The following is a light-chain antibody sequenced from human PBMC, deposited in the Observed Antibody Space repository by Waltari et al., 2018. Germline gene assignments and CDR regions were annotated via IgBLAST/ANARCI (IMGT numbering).Light chain of an antibody. CDR1: SSDVGSYNL. V-gene: IGLV2-23*02. CDR3: CSYAGSSTWV. CDR2: EVS. J-gene: IGLJ3*02. Sequence: QSALTQPASVSGSPGQSITISCTGTSSDVGSYNLVSWYQQHPGKAPKLMSYEVSKRPSGVSNRFSGSKSGNTASLTISGLQAEDEADYYCCSYAGSSTWVFGGGTKLTVL.